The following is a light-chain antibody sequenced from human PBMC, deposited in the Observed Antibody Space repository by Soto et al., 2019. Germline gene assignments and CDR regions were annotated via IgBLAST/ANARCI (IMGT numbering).Light chain of an antibody. Sequence: QPVLTQPASVSGSHGQSITISCTGTSSDVGGYKFVSWYQQHPGKVPKLLIYDVSNRPSGVSNRFSGSKSGNTASLTISGLQAEDEAEYYCSSYTRSTTLNVLFGGGTQLTVL. CDR2: DVS. J-gene: IGLJ2*01. CDR3: SSYTRSTTLNVL. CDR1: SSDVGGYKF. V-gene: IGLV2-14*01.